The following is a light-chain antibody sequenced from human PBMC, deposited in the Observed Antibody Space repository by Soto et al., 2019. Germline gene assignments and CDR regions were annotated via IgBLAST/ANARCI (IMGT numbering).Light chain of an antibody. J-gene: IGKJ1*01. V-gene: IGKV4-1*01. CDR1: QSVLYSSNNKNY. Sequence: DIVMTQSPDSLAVSLGERATINCKSSQSVLYSSNNKNYLAWYQQKPGQPPKLLIYWAYTRESGVPDRFSGSGSGTDFTLTISSLQAEDVAVYYCQQYYSPPWTFGQGTKVEIK. CDR3: QQYYSPPWT. CDR2: WAY.